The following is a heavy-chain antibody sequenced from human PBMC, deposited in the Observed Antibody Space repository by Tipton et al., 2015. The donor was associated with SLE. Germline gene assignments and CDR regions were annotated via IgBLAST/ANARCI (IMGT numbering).Heavy chain of an antibody. J-gene: IGHJ3*02. CDR3: AREKWDRPPGTFDT. CDR1: GFTFSDYH. Sequence: SLRLSCAASGFTFSDYHMTWIRQTSGKGLEWVSSISNLGSVTYNGDSLRGRFTISRDDAKNSLSLHIVGLRAEDTAMYYCAREKWDRPPGTFDTWGRGTMVTVSS. V-gene: IGHV3-11*04. CDR2: ISNLGSVT. D-gene: IGHD1-26*01.